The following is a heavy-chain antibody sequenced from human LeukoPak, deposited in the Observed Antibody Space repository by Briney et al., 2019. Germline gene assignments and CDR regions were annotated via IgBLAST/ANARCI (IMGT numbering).Heavy chain of an antibody. J-gene: IGHJ3*02. CDR2: ISYDGSNK. D-gene: IGHD6-19*01. CDR3: ARAARQWLVPDAFDI. Sequence: GGSLRLSCAASGFTFSSYAMHWVRQAPGKGLEWVAVISYDGSNKYYADSVKGRFTISRDNSKNTLYLQMNSLRAEDTAVYYCARAARQWLVPDAFDIWGQGTMVTVSS. V-gene: IGHV3-30*04. CDR1: GFTFSSYA.